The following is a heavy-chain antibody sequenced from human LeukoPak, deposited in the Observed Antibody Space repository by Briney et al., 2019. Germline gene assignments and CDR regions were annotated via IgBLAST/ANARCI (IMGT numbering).Heavy chain of an antibody. Sequence: PSETLSLTCTVSGGSISSYYWSWLRQPPGKGLEWIGYIYYSGSTNYNPSLKSRVTISVDTSKNQFSLKLSSVTAADTAVYYCARDSGSYSLLDYWGQGTLVTVSS. CDR1: GGSISSYY. D-gene: IGHD1-26*01. CDR3: ARDSGSYSLLDY. V-gene: IGHV4-59*01. J-gene: IGHJ4*02. CDR2: IYYSGST.